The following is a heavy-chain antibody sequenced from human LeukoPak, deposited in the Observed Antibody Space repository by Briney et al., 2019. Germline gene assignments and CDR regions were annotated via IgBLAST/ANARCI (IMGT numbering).Heavy chain of an antibody. J-gene: IGHJ4*02. V-gene: IGHV4-4*07. CDR1: GGSISSYY. D-gene: IGHD3-22*01. Sequence: KASETLSLTCTVSGGSISSYYWSWIRQPAGKGLEWIGRIYTSGSTNYNPSLKSRVTMSVDTSKNQFSLKLSSVTAADTAVYYCARHYYYDSSGSYYFDYWGQGTLVTVSS. CDR3: ARHYYYDSSGSYYFDY. CDR2: IYTSGST.